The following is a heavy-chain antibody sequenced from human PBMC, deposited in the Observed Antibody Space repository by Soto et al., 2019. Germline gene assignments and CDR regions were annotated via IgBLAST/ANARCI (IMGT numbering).Heavy chain of an antibody. V-gene: IGHV3-23*01. CDR1: GFTFSSYA. Sequence: GGSLRLSCAASGFTFSSYAMSWVRQAPGKGLEWVSAISGSGGSTYYADSVKGRFTISRDNSKNTLYLQMNSLRAEDTAVYYCAKFPWDILTGYYMGSIYFDYWGQGTLVTVSS. CDR3: AKFPWDILTGYYMGSIYFDY. J-gene: IGHJ4*02. CDR2: ISGSGGST. D-gene: IGHD3-9*01.